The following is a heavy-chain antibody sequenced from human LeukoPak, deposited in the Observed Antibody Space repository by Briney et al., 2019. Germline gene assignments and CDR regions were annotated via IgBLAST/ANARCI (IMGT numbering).Heavy chain of an antibody. CDR3: ARDQATYFYFDY. CDR2: ISTSSSYI. V-gene: IGHV3-21*01. D-gene: IGHD1-26*01. J-gene: IGHJ4*02. Sequence: GGSLRLSCAASGFTFSSYSMNWVRQAPGKGLEWVSSISTSSSYIYYADSVKGRFTISRDNAKNSLYLQMNSLRAEDTAVYYCARDQATYFYFDYWGQGTLVTVSS. CDR1: GFTFSSYS.